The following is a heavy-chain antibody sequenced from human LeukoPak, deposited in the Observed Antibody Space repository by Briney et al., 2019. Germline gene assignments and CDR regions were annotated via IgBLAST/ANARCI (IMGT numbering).Heavy chain of an antibody. V-gene: IGHV3-7*05. D-gene: IGHD6-19*01. Sequence: GGSLRLSCAASGFTFSSSLMSWVRQAPGKGLEWVANIRADGGVRNYVDSVKGRFTISRDNAKNSLYLQMNSLRAEHTAVYYCARDPLYGSGAWGQGTLVTVSS. CDR3: ARDPLYGSGA. CDR1: GFTFSSSL. J-gene: IGHJ5*02. CDR2: IRADGGVR.